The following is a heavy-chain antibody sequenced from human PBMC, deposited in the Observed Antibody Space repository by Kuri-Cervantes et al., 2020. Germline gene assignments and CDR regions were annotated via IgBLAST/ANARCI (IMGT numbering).Heavy chain of an antibody. J-gene: IGHJ6*03. CDR3: ARPESGDGNYYYYYMDV. CDR1: GGTFSSYA. D-gene: IGHD2-21*01. Sequence: ASVKVSCKASGGTFSSYAISWVRQAPGQGLEWMGWISAYTGDTNYAQKLQDRVTMTTDTSKSIAYMELRSLRSDDTAVYFCARPESGDGNYYYYYMDVWGEGTTVTVSS. V-gene: IGHV1-18*01. CDR2: ISAYTGDT.